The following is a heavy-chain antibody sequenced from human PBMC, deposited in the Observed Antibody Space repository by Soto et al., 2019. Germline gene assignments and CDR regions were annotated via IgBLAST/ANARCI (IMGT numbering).Heavy chain of an antibody. J-gene: IGHJ5*01. D-gene: IGHD2-21*02. CDR1: GGSISSYY. V-gene: IGHV4-59*01. CDR3: VRDRDVRYCGGDCYRLDS. Sequence: ASETLSLTCTVSGGSISSYYWSWIRQPPGKGLEWIGYIYHIGNTNYIPSLKSRVSISVDTSKNQFSLKLTSVTAADTAMYYCVRDRDVRYCGGDCYRLDSWGQGTLVTVSS. CDR2: IYHIGNT.